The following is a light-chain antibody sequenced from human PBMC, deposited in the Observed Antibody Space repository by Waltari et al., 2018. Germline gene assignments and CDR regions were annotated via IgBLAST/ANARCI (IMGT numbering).Light chain of an antibody. CDR1: QSIGSW. CDR3: QQYHSYLYT. Sequence: DIQMTQSPSTLSASVGDRATITCWASQSIGSWLAWYQQKPGTAPKLLINKASSLESGVPSRFSGTGSGTEFTLTISSLQPDDFATYYCQQYHSYLYTFGQGTKLEI. CDR2: KAS. V-gene: IGKV1-5*03. J-gene: IGKJ2*01.